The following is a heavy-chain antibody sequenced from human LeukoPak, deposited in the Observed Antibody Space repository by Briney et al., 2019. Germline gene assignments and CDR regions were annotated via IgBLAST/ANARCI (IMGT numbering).Heavy chain of an antibody. D-gene: IGHD2-2*01. J-gene: IGHJ4*02. CDR3: AKAIRVVVPAATDY. CDR1: GFTFSTYG. Sequence: PGGSLRLSCAASGFTFSTYGMYWVRQAPGKGLEWVAYISYDGSTKYYADSVKGRFTISRDNSKNTLYLQMNSLRTEDTAVYYCAKAIRVVVPAATDYWGQGTLVTVSS. V-gene: IGHV3-30*02. CDR2: ISYDGSTK.